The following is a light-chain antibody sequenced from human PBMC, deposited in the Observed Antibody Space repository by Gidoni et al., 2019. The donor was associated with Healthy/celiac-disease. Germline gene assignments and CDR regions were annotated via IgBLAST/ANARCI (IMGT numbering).Light chain of an antibody. CDR2: DAS. Sequence: EIVLTQSPATLSLSPGERATLSCRASQSVSSYLAWYQQKPGQAPRLLIYDASNRATGIPARFRGSGSGTDFNLTISSLEPEDFAVYYCQQRSNWPPFTFGPGTKVDIK. J-gene: IGKJ3*01. CDR3: QQRSNWPPFT. CDR1: QSVSSY. V-gene: IGKV3-11*01.